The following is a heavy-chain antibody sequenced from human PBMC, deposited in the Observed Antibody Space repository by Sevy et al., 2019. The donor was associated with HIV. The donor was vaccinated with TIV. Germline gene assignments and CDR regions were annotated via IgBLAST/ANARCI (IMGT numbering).Heavy chain of an antibody. Sequence: GGSLRLSCAASGFTFSSYAMHWVRQAPGKGLEWVAVISYDGSNKYYANSVKGRFTISRDNSKNTLYLQMNSLRAEDTAVYYCARDVAGYCSGRSCYSFGYFDYWGQGTLVTVSS. J-gene: IGHJ4*02. V-gene: IGHV3-30-3*01. D-gene: IGHD2-15*01. CDR1: GFTFSSYA. CDR3: ARDVAGYCSGRSCYSFGYFDY. CDR2: ISYDGSNK.